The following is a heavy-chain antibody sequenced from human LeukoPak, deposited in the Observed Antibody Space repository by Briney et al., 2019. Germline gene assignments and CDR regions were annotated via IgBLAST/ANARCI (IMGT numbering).Heavy chain of an antibody. Sequence: PSETLSLTCTVSGGSISSGSYYWSWIRQPAGKGLEWIGRIYTSGSTNYNPSLKSRVTLSIDTSKNYFSLKLNSVTAADTAVYYCARITRSGTYFEWLAREDVWGLGILVTVSS. D-gene: IGHD3-9*01. CDR1: GGSISSGSYY. CDR2: IYTSGST. V-gene: IGHV4-61*02. J-gene: IGHJ4*02. CDR3: ARITRSGTYFEWLAREDV.